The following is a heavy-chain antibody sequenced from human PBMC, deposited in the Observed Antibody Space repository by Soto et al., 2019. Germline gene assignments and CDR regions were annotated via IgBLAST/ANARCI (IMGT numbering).Heavy chain of an antibody. D-gene: IGHD3-9*01. Sequence: QLQLQESGPGLVKPSETLSLTCNVSGGSISSGTYYWGWIRQPPGKGLGWIGNIYYSGSTFYTPSLESRVTISVDTSKNQFSLKVSSVTAADTAVYYCARHSGTLYFDTRGHRPPRPGRPIATWGQGILVTVSS. CDR3: ARHSGTLYFDTRGHRPPRPGRPIAT. CDR1: GGSISSGTYY. J-gene: IGHJ5*02. CDR2: IYYSGST. V-gene: IGHV4-39*01.